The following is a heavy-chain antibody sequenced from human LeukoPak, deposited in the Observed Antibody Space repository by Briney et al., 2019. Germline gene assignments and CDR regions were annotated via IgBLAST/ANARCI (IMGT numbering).Heavy chain of an antibody. CDR1: GGSTSGYF. CDR2: VYYKGHT. J-gene: IGHJ4*02. Sequence: SETLSLTCSVSGGSTSGYFWTWIRQPPGKGPEWIGYVYYKGHTSYSPSLESRVTISVDTSKNQFSLKLNSVTAADTAVYCCARNPVWTSTGTNWGPGTLVTVSS. D-gene: IGHD3/OR15-3a*01. V-gene: IGHV4-59*08. CDR3: ARNPVWTSTGTN.